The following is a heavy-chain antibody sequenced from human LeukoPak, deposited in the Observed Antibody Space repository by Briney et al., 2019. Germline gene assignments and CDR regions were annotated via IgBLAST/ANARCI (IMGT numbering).Heavy chain of an antibody. CDR1: GFTFSSYA. CDR2: INSDGSTT. V-gene: IGHV3-74*01. J-gene: IGHJ6*02. Sequence: GGSLRLSCAASGFTFSSYAMNWVRQAPGKGLVWVSRINSDGSTTRYADSVKGRFTISRDNAKNTMYLQMNSLRAEDTAVYYCARENFYGMDVWGQGTTVTVSS. CDR3: ARENFYGMDV.